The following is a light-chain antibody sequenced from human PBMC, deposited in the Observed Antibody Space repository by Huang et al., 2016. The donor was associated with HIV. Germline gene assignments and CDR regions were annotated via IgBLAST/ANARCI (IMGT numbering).Light chain of an antibody. J-gene: IGKJ1*01. CDR2: WSG. Sequence: DIVMTQSPDSLSVSPGERVSIKCQSSQSLLVSLNSKYYLAWYQRKQGRPPKLLIYWSGTRESVVPERFSGSGSGTQFTLTIHNMQPEDAAVYYCQQYYKLPQTFGQGTTVEI. CDR3: QQYYKLPQT. CDR1: QSLLVSLNSKYY. V-gene: IGKV4-1*01.